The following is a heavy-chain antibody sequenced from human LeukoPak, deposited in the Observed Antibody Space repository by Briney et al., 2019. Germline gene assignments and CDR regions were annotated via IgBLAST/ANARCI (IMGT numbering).Heavy chain of an antibody. Sequence: GASVKVSCKASGYTFTGYYIHWVRQAPGQGLEWMGWINPNSGGTKYAQKFQGRVTMTRDTSISTAYMDLSRLRSDDTAVYYCASGPSDLGSSSQYWGQGTLVTVSS. CDR1: GYTFTGYY. CDR2: INPNSGGT. D-gene: IGHD6-6*01. CDR3: ASGPSDLGSSSQY. V-gene: IGHV1-2*02. J-gene: IGHJ4*02.